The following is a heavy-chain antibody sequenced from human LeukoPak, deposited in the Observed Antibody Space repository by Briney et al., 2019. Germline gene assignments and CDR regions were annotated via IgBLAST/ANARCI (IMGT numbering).Heavy chain of an antibody. CDR1: GFTFSNYA. Sequence: GGTLRLSCAASGFTFSNYAMSWVRQAPGKGLEWVSSINGRGGSTYYADSVKGRFTISRDNSKNTLYLQMNSLRADDTAVYYCASLTGGYGDYALDYWGQGTLVTVSS. J-gene: IGHJ4*02. CDR2: INGRGGST. D-gene: IGHD4-17*01. V-gene: IGHV3-23*01. CDR3: ASLTGGYGDYALDY.